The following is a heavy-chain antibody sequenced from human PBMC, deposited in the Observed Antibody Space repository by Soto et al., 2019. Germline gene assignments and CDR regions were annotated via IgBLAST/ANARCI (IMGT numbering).Heavy chain of an antibody. CDR1: GGSVSSGSYY. J-gene: IGHJ4*02. CDR2: IYYSGST. D-gene: IGHD2-2*01. CDR3: ARVKVLGYCISTSCSPYYFDY. Sequence: SETLSLTCTVSGGSVSSGSYYWSWIRQPPGKGLEWIGYIYYSGSTNYNPSLKSRVTISVDTSKNQFSLKLSSVTAADTAVYYCARVKVLGYCISTSCSPYYFDYWGQGTLVTVSS. V-gene: IGHV4-61*01.